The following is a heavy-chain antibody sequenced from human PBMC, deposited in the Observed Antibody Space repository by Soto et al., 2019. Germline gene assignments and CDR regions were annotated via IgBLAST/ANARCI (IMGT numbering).Heavy chain of an antibody. J-gene: IGHJ6*02. CDR3: AKDGGGYNYGYVMLDKYYYGMDV. V-gene: IGHV3-30-3*01. Sequence: QVQLVESGGGVVQPGRSLRLSCAASGFTFSTYAMHWVRQAPGKGLEWVAVISYDGTNKDYADAVRGRFTISRDNSKNTLFLRMNSRRAEDTAVYYCAKDGGGYNYGYVMLDKYYYGMDVWGQGTTVTVSS. CDR1: GFTFSTYA. CDR2: ISYDGTNK. D-gene: IGHD5-18*01.